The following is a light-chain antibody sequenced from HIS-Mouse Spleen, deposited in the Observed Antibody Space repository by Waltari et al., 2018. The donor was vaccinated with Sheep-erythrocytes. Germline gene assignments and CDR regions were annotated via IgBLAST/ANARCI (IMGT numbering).Light chain of an antibody. J-gene: IGKJ4*01. CDR2: WAS. CDR1: QSVLYSSNTKNY. V-gene: IGKV4-1*01. Sequence: DIVMTQSPDSLAVSLGERATINCKSSQSVLYSSNTKNYLAWYQQKPGQPPKLLIYWASTGESGVPDRFSGSGSGTDFTLTSSSLQAEDVAVYYCQQYYSTLTFGGGTKVEIK. CDR3: QQYYSTLT.